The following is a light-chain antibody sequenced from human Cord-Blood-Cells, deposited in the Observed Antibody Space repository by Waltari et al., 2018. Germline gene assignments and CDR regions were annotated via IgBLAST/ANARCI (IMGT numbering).Light chain of an antibody. J-gene: IGKJ4*01. CDR1: QSVLYSPNNKNY. Sequence: DIVMTQSTDSLAVSQGEGDTINCKASQSVLYSPNNKNYLAWYQQKPGQPPKLLIYWASTRESGVPDRFSGSGSGTDFTLTISSLQAEDVAVYYCQQYYSTPLTFGGGTKVEIK. V-gene: IGKV4-1*01. CDR2: WAS. CDR3: QQYYSTPLT.